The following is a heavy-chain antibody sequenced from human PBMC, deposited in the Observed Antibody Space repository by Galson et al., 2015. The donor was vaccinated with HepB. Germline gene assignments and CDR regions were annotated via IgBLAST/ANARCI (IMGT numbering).Heavy chain of an antibody. CDR1: GGTFSSYA. D-gene: IGHD3-10*01. Sequence: SVKVSCKASGGTFSSYAISWVRQAPGQGLEWMGRIIPILGIANYAQKFPGRVTITADKSTSTAYMELRSLTSEDTAIYYCAEGSDSLRSGPGADWGQGTLVIVSS. CDR3: AEGSDSLRSGPGAD. V-gene: IGHV1-69*04. J-gene: IGHJ4*02. CDR2: IIPILGIA.